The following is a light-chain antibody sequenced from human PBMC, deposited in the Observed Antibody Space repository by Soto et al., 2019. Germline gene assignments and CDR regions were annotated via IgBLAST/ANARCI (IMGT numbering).Light chain of an antibody. CDR3: QQRGTWPPLFT. V-gene: IGKV3-11*01. J-gene: IGKJ3*01. CDR1: QSVGSN. CDR2: DAS. Sequence: PGERATLSCRASQSVGSNFAWYQQKPGQAPRLLIHDASKRATGIPARFSGSGSGTDFTLTISSLEPEDFAVYYCQQRGTWPPLFTFGPGTKVDIK.